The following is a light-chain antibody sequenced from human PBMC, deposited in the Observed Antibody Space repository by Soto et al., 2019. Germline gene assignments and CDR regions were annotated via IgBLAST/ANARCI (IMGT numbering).Light chain of an antibody. CDR2: DVS. V-gene: IGLV2-14*01. Sequence: QSALTQPASVSGSPGQSITISCTGTSSDVGGYNYVSWYQQQPGKAPKFIIYDVSNRPSGVSNRFSGPKSGNTASLTISGLQAEDEADYYCCSDTTINTRQLVFGTGTKLTVL. CDR3: CSDTTINTRQLV. J-gene: IGLJ1*01. CDR1: SSDVGGYNY.